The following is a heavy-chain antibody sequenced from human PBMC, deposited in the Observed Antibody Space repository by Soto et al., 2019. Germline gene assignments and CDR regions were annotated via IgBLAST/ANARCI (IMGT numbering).Heavy chain of an antibody. CDR1: GGSISSSSYY. Sequence: NPSETLSLTCTVSGGSISSSSYYWGWIRQPPGKGLEWIGSIYYSGSTYYNPSLKSRVTISVDTSKNQFSLKLSSVTAADTAVYYCASGNSGWPRGGWCDPWGQGTLVTVSS. J-gene: IGHJ5*02. D-gene: IGHD6-19*01. CDR3: ASGNSGWPRGGWCDP. V-gene: IGHV4-39*01. CDR2: IYYSGST.